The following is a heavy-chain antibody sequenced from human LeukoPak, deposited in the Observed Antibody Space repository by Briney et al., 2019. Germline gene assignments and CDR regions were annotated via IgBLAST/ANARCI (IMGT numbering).Heavy chain of an antibody. CDR3: ARSYCSGGSCYSFDP. V-gene: IGHV3-33*01. Sequence: PGGSLRLSCAASGFTFSSYGMHWVRQAPGKGLEWVAVIWYDGSNKYYADSVKGRFTVSRDNSKNTLYLQMSSLRAEDTAVYYCARSYCSGGSCYSFDPWGQGTLVTVSS. CDR1: GFTFSSYG. J-gene: IGHJ5*02. D-gene: IGHD2-15*01. CDR2: IWYDGSNK.